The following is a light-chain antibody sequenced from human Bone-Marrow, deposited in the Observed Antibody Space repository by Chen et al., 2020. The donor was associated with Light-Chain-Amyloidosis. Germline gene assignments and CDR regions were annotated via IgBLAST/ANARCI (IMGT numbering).Light chain of an antibody. V-gene: IGLV1-47*01. CDR2: RYN. J-gene: IGLJ2*01. CDR3: AAWDDSLSGVV. Sequence: QSVLTQPPSASGTPGQRVTLSCSGSSSNIGRNYVYWYQQLPGTAPKLHIYRYNQRPSGVPDRFSGSKSGTSASLASSGLRSEDEADYYCAAWDDSLSGVVFGGGTKLTVL. CDR1: SSNIGRNY.